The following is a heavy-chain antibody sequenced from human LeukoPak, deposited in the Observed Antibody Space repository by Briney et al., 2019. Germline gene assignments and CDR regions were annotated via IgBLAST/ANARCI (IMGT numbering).Heavy chain of an antibody. J-gene: IGHJ4*02. V-gene: IGHV3-23*01. CDR1: GFIFSDYS. D-gene: IGHD2-2*01. CDR2: ISGSGANT. Sequence: GGSLRLSCAASGFIFSDYSMSWIRQAPGKGLEWVSTISGSGANTYYADSVKGRFTISRDNSKNTLYLQMNSLRAEDTAAYYCAKGLVPAAMGEFDYWGQGTLVTVSS. CDR3: AKGLVPAAMGEFDY.